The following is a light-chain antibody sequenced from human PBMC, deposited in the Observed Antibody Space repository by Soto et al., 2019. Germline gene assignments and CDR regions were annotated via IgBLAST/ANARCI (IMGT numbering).Light chain of an antibody. CDR3: QQYGSSYT. J-gene: IGKJ5*01. CDR2: GAS. CDR1: QSISSDY. V-gene: IGKV3-20*01. Sequence: ILLTQSPGTLSLSPGERASLSCRASQSISSDYLAWYQQKPGQAPRLLIYGASSRATGIPDRFSGSGSGTDFTLTISRLEPEDFAVYYCQQYGSSYTFGQGTRLEIK.